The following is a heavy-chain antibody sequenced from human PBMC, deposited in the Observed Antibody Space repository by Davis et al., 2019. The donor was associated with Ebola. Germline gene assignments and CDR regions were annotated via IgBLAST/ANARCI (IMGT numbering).Heavy chain of an antibody. J-gene: IGHJ4*02. CDR1: GGSFSGYY. D-gene: IGHD5-24*01. CDR3: ARDSGWLQSTFDY. Sequence: MPSETLSLTCAVYGGSFSGYYWSWIRQPPGKGLEWIGEINHSGSTNYNPSLKSRVTISVDTSKNQFSLKLSSVTAADTAVYYCARDSGWLQSTFDYWGQGTLVTVSS. V-gene: IGHV4-34*01. CDR2: INHSGST.